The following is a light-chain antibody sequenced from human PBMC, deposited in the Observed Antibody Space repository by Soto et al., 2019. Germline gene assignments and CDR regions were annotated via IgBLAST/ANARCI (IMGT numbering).Light chain of an antibody. Sequence: EIVLTQSPGTLSLSPGESAALSCRASQPVSSNFLAWYQQKPGQAPRLLIYGVSSRASGIPDRFFGSGSGTDFTLTINRLEPEDFAVYYCQQYGSSLFTFGPGTKVDIK. CDR2: GVS. CDR1: QPVSSNF. CDR3: QQYGSSLFT. J-gene: IGKJ3*01. V-gene: IGKV3-20*01.